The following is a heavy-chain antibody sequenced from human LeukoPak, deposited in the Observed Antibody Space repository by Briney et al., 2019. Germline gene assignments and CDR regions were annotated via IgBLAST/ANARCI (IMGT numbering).Heavy chain of an antibody. J-gene: IGHJ3*01. CDR3: ARDVVPRDYGDTLNAYDL. CDR2: IHHDGRT. Sequence: SETLSLTCAVSGGSLSGYYWSWIRQPPAKGLEWMGDIHHDGRTKYKSSFKSRITIFLVSSKNEVSLRLSPVTPADTALYFCARDVVPRDYGDTLNAYDLWGQGTMVTVS. D-gene: IGHD4-17*01. CDR1: GGSLSGYY. V-gene: IGHV4-34*01.